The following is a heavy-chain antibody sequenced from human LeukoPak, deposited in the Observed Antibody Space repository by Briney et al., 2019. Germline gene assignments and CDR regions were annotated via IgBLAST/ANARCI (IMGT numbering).Heavy chain of an antibody. D-gene: IGHD2-15*01. V-gene: IGHV4-59*08. J-gene: IGHJ5*02. CDR3: ARHGGYCSGGSCHITVLWTENWFDP. CDR1: GGSISSYY. Sequence: SETLSLTCTVSGGSISSYYWSWIRQPPGKGLEWIGYIYYSGSTNYNPSLKSRVTISVDTSKNQFSLKLSSVTAADTAVYYCARHGGYCSGGSCHITVLWTENWFDPWGQGTLVTVSS. CDR2: IYYSGST.